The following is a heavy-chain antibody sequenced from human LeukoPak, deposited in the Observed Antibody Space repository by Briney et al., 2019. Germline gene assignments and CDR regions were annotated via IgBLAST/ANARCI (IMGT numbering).Heavy chain of an antibody. CDR1: GYTFTSYA. CDR3: ARAVVGPYYYMDV. CDR2: INTNTGNP. Sequence: ASVKVSCKASGYTFTSYAMNWVRQAPGQGLEWMGWINTNTGNPMYAQGFAGRFVFSLDTSVSAAYLQITSLEAEDTAVYYCARAVVGPYYYMDVWGKGTTVTVSS. D-gene: IGHD6-19*01. J-gene: IGHJ6*03. V-gene: IGHV7-4-1*02.